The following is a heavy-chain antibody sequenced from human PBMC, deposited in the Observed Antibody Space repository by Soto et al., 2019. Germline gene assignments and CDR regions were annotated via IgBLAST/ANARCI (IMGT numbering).Heavy chain of an antibody. V-gene: IGHV4-59*01. CDR3: ARDKGAAGFDY. CDR2: IYYSGST. J-gene: IGHJ4*02. Sequence: LSLTCTVSGGSISSYYWSWIRQPPGKGLEWIGYIYYSGSTNYNPSLKSRVNISVDTSKNQFSLKLSSVTAADTAVYYCARDKGAAGFDYWGQGTLVTVSS. CDR1: GGSISSYY. D-gene: IGHD6-13*01.